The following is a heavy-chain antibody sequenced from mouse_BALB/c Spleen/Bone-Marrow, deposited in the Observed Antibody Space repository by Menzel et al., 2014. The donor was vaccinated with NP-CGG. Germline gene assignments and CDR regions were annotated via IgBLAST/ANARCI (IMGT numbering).Heavy chain of an antibody. CDR3: ALYRYDCPVFAY. V-gene: IGHV14-3*02. J-gene: IGHJ3*01. D-gene: IGHD2-14*01. Sequence: VQMKESGAELVKPGASVKLSCTASGFNIKDTYMHWVKQRPEQGLEWIGRIDPANGNTKYDPKFQGKATITADTSSNTAYLQLSSLTSEDTAVDYCALYRYDCPVFAYWGRSTLVTVSA. CDR1: GFNIKDTY. CDR2: IDPANGNT.